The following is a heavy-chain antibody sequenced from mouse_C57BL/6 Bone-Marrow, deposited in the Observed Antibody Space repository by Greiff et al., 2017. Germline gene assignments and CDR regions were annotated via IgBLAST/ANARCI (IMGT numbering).Heavy chain of an antibody. J-gene: IGHJ2*01. V-gene: IGHV14-4*01. CDR3: TTGPYFDY. CDR2: IDPENGDT. D-gene: IGHD3-1*01. CDR1: GFNIKDDY. Sequence: VQLQQSGAELVRPGASVKLSCTASGFNIKDDYMHWVKQRPEQGLEWIGWIDPENGDTEYASKFQGKATITAVTSSNTAYLQLSSLTSEDTAVYYCTTGPYFDYWGQGTTLTVSS.